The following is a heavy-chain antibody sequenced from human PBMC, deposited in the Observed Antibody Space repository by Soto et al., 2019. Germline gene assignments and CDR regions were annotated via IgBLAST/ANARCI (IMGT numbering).Heavy chain of an antibody. CDR2: TIPLFGTT. Sequence: QVQLVQSGVEVKKPGSSVRVSCKASGDTFKNSVISWVRQAPGQGLEWMGGTIPLFGTTDYAQKFQGRLTITTDESTTTAYMEVSRLTSEDTAVYYVVAELDFGKLSVVWGQGTTVIVSS. J-gene: IGHJ6*02. D-gene: IGHD3-10*01. CDR3: VAELDFGKLSVV. CDR1: GDTFKNSV. V-gene: IGHV1-69*01.